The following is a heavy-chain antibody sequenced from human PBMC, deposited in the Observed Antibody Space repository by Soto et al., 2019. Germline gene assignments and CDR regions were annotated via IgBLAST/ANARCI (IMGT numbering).Heavy chain of an antibody. D-gene: IGHD3-9*01. Sequence: CLRLSCSPSGYTLSDYSMNCVRPPPGKGLEWVSYIGTSRKYIFYSDSVRGRFTISMDYARKSLYLQLNSLSDDATAVYCCVRDSDWAFDIWGQGTMVTVAS. CDR1: GYTLSDYS. V-gene: IGHV3-48*02. CDR3: VRDSDWAFDI. J-gene: IGHJ3*02. CDR2: IGTSRKYI.